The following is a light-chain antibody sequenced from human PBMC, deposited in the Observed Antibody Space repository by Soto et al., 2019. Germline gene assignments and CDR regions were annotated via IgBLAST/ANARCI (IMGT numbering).Light chain of an antibody. CDR2: GAS. CDR3: QQYNNWPQS. Sequence: EIVMTQSPATLSVSPGERATLSCRASQSVSSKLAWYQQKPGQAPRLLMYGASTRATGIAVRFSGSGSGTEFTLTISSLQSEDFAVYYCQQYNNWPQSFGQGPKVEIK. J-gene: IGKJ1*01. CDR1: QSVSSK. V-gene: IGKV3-15*01.